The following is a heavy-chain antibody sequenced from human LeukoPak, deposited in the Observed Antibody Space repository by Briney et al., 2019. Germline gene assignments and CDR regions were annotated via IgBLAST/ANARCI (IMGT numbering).Heavy chain of an antibody. CDR2: IRSKANSYAA. V-gene: IGHV3-73*01. CDR3: TSYSHGGRSDY. J-gene: IGHJ4*02. CDR1: GFTFSGSA. D-gene: IGHD4-23*01. Sequence: GGSLRLSCAASGFTFSGSAMHWVRQASGKGLEWVGRIRSKANSYAAAYAASVKGRFTISRDDSKNTAYLQMNSLKTEDTAVYYCTSYSHGGRSDYWGQGTLVTVSS.